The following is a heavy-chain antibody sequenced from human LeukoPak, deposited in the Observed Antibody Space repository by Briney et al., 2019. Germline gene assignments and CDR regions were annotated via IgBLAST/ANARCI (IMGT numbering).Heavy chain of an antibody. CDR1: GYTFTSYG. D-gene: IGHD1-14*01. J-gene: IGHJ4*02. CDR2: ISGYSGNT. CDR3: ARDGWEEPRTEKYDY. Sequence: GASVKVSCKASGYTFTSYGISWVRQAPGEGLEWMGWISGYSGNTVYARKVQDRVTMTTDTSTNTAYMELRNLRSDDTAMYYCARDGWEEPRTEKYDYWGQGTLVIVSS. V-gene: IGHV1-18*01.